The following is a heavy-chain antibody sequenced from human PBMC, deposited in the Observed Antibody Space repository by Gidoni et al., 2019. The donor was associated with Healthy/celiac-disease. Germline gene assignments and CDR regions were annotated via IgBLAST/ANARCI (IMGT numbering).Heavy chain of an antibody. J-gene: IGHJ4*02. CDR3: ARALGSSPDY. CDR2: IWYDGSNK. D-gene: IGHD2-15*01. V-gene: IGHV3-33*01. CDR1: GFPFSSYG. Sequence: QVQLVESGGGVVQPGRSLRLSCAASGFPFSSYGMHWVRQAPGKGLEWVAVIWYDGSNKYYADSVKGRFTISRDNSKNTLYLQMNSLRAEDTAVYYCARALGSSPDYWGQGTLVTVSS.